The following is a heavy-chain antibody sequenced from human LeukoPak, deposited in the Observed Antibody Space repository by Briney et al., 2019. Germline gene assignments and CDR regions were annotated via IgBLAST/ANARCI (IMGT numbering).Heavy chain of an antibody. V-gene: IGHV3-21*01. Sequence: GGSLRLSCAASGFTFSSYSMNWVRQAPGKGLEWVSSISSSSSYIYYADSVKGRFTISRDNAKNSLYLQMNSLRAEDTAVYYCARSGIGLYGMDVWGQGTTVTVSS. CDR2: ISSSSSYI. CDR3: ARSGIGLYGMDV. J-gene: IGHJ6*02. CDR1: GFTFSSYS. D-gene: IGHD1-14*01.